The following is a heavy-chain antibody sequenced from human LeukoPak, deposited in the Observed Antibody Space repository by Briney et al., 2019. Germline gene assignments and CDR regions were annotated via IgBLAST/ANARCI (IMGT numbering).Heavy chain of an antibody. J-gene: IGHJ5*02. Sequence: ASVKVSCKASGYTFTGYYMHWVRQAPGQGLEWMGWINPNSGGTNYAQKFQGRVTMTRDTSISTAYMELSRLRSDDTAVYYCARAAYRRIPLNWFDPWGQGTLVTVSS. CDR3: ARAAYRRIPLNWFDP. CDR2: INPNSGGT. V-gene: IGHV1-2*02. CDR1: GYTFTGYY. D-gene: IGHD2-15*01.